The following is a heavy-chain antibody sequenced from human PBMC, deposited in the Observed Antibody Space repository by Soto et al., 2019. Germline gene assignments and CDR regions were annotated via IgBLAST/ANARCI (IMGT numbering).Heavy chain of an antibody. CDR3: ARSGYSGSYYPN. CDR1: GGSFSGYY. CDR2: INHSGST. J-gene: IGHJ4*02. V-gene: IGHV4-34*01. Sequence: PSETLSLTCAVYGGSFSGYYWSWIRQPPGKGLEWIGEINHSGSTNYNPSLKSRVTISVDTSKNQFSLKLSSVTAADTAVYYCARSGYSGSYYPNWGQGTLVTVSS. D-gene: IGHD1-26*01.